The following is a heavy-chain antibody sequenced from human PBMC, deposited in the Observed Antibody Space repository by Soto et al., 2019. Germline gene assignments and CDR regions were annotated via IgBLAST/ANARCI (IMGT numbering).Heavy chain of an antibody. CDR3: AVDYPASTAAFTTPLIPNDY. J-gene: IGHJ4*02. Sequence: EVQLSESGGGLVQPGGSLRLSCAASGFIFSNYAINWVRQAPGRGLEWVALISAGGDRTHYADSVKGRFSVSRDNPKRPLYLPMSSLTAEDTAISHCAVDYPASTAAFTTPLIPNDYWGRGTVVTVSS. CDR2: ISAGGDRT. CDR1: GFIFSNYA. V-gene: IGHV3-23*01. D-gene: IGHD3-22*01.